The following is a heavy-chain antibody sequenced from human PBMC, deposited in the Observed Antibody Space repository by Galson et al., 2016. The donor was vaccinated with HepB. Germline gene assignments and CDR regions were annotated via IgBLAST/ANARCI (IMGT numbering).Heavy chain of an antibody. D-gene: IGHD4-17*01. Sequence: SLRLSCAASGFSFSNDDMHWVRQTAGKGLEWVAGIRVDGNNQFYGDSVKGRFTISRDNSRHTVYLQMNSLRGEDTAGYYCARDGTTPRKFAAYDIWGQGTVVTVSS. J-gene: IGHJ3*02. CDR2: IRVDGNNQ. CDR1: GFSFSNDD. CDR3: ARDGTTPRKFAAYDI. V-gene: IGHV3-33*01.